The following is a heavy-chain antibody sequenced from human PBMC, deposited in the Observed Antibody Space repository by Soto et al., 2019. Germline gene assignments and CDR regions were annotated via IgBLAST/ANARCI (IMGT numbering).Heavy chain of an antibody. Sequence: SGPTLVNPTQTLTLTCTFSAFSLSTNGVGVGWIRQPPGKPLEWLAVIYWNEDKRYSRSLKSRLSITKDSSKNQVVITMTTMAPVDTAYYYCVHTVTVHTITGGHYLDYWGPGILVTVSS. CDR2: IYWNEDK. CDR1: AFSLSTNGVG. D-gene: IGHD3-3*01. V-gene: IGHV2-5*01. J-gene: IGHJ4*02. CDR3: VHTVTVHTITGGHYLDY.